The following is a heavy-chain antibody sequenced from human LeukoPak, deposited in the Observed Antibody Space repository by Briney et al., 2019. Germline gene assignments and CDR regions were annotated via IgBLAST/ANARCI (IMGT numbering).Heavy chain of an antibody. D-gene: IGHD2-15*01. CDR3: VRHLSAGRPAFDI. Sequence: SETLSLTCTVSGGSINSYYWSWIRQPPGKGLAWIGYIYYSGSTNYNPSLKSRVTISVDTSNNKFSLKLTSLTAADTAVYYCVRHLSAGRPAFDIWGQGTMVTVSS. CDR2: IYYSGST. V-gene: IGHV4-59*08. CDR1: GGSINSYY. J-gene: IGHJ3*02.